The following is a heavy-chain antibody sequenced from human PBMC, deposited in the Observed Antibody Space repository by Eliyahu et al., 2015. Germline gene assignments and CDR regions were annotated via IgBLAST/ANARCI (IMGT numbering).Heavy chain of an antibody. D-gene: IGHD6-6*01. CDR1: GXXFRGCG. CDR3: AKDYSSSSWYFDN. CDR2: ISYDGSNK. J-gene: IGHJ4*02. Sequence: QVQLVESGXGVVQPGRSLRLSCXASGXXFRGCGMHWVRQPPGKGLEWVAVISYDGSNKYYADSVKGRFTISRDNSKNTVYLQMNSLRPEDTAVYYCAKDYSSSSWYFDNWGQGTLVTVSS. V-gene: IGHV3-30*18.